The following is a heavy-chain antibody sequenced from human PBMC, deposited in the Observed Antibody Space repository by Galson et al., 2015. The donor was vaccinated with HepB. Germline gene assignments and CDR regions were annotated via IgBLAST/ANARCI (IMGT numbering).Heavy chain of an antibody. Sequence: SLRLSCAASGFSFSSYSMNWVRQAPGKGLDWLSYISSSGTSIYYTDSVKGRFTISRDNAKHSLYLQMNSLRTEDTAVYYCARAIDCSDGEKYGMAVWGQGTTFTVSS. CDR1: GFSFSSYS. CDR2: ISSSGTSI. V-gene: IGHV3-48*01. CDR3: ARAIDCSDGEKYGMAV. D-gene: IGHD5-24*01. J-gene: IGHJ6*02.